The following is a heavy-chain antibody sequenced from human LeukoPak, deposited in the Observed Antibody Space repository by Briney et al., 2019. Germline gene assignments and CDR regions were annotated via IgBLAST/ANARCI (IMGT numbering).Heavy chain of an antibody. CDR1: GGSISSGDYY. CDR3: ARVGVNNLYYFDY. CDR2: IYYSGST. D-gene: IGHD3-22*01. J-gene: IGHJ4*02. V-gene: IGHV4-30-4*01. Sequence: PSQTLSLTCTVSGGSISSGDYYWSWIRQPPGKGLEWIGYIYYSGSTYYNPSLKSRVTISVDTSKNQSSLKLSSVTAADTAVYYCARVGVNNLYYFDYWGQGTLVTVSS.